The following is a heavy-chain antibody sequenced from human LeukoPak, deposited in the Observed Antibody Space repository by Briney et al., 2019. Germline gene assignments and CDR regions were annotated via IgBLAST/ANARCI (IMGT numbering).Heavy chain of an antibody. V-gene: IGHV4/OR15-8*02. CDR1: GGSISGTNW. CDR2: ISLAGQT. CDR3: WRESGPFCPFVY. J-gene: IGHJ4*02. D-gene: IGHD1-26*01. Sequence: SETLSLTCGVGGSISGTNWWSGVRQPPGQGLEWIGEISLAGQTNYNPSLNGRVTMSLDKSSNQLSLHLTSVTAAETATYYCWRESGPFCPFVYWGQGTLVIVSS.